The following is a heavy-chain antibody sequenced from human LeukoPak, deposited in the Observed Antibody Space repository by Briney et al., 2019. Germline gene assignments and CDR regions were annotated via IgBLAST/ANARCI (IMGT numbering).Heavy chain of an antibody. J-gene: IGHJ4*02. CDR2: IYHSGST. D-gene: IGHD3-9*01. CDR1: GGSISSGGYY. V-gene: IGHV4-30-2*01. CDR3: ARGTLGDILTGSYDC. Sequence: SQTLSLTCTVSGGSISSGGYYWSWIRQPPGKGLEWIGYIYHSGSTYYNPSLKSRVTISVDRSKNQFSLKLSSVTAADTAVYFCARGTLGDILTGSYDCWGQGTLVTVSS.